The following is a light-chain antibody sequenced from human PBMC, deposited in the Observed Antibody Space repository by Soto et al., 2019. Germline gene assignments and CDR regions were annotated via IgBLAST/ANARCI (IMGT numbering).Light chain of an antibody. CDR3: SSYSSITTFVV. CDR1: SSDVGGYSY. V-gene: IGLV2-14*01. Sequence: QSALTQPASVSGSPGQSLTISCIGSSSDVGGYSYVSWYQQHPGKAPKLIIFDVSNRPSGVSDRFSASKSGNTASLAISGLQAEDEADYYCSSYSSITTFVVFGGGTKLTVL. CDR2: DVS. J-gene: IGLJ2*01.